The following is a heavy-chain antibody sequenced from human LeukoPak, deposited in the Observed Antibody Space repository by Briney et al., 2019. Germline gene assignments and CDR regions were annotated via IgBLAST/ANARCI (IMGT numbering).Heavy chain of an antibody. V-gene: IGHV3-53*01. D-gene: IGHD6-13*01. CDR1: GFTVSSNY. Sequence: GGSLRLSCAASGFTVSSNYMSWVRRAPGKGLEWVSVIYSGGSTYYADSVKGRFTISRDNSKNTLYLQMNSLRAEDTAVYYCAREDLYSSSWTGNYWGQGTLVTVSS. J-gene: IGHJ4*02. CDR3: AREDLYSSSWTGNY. CDR2: IYSGGST.